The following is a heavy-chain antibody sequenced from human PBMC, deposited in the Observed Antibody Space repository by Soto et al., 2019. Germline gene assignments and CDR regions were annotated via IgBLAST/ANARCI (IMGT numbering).Heavy chain of an antibody. CDR2: IYYSGST. CDR1: GGSISSYY. D-gene: IGHD3-16*01. Sequence: ETLCLTCTVSGGSISSYYWSWIRQPPGKGLEWIGYIYYSGSTNYNPSLKSRGTISVDTSKNQFSLKLSSVTAADTAVYYCARLRVGYYYYFMAVSAKGTPVPVSS. V-gene: IGHV4-59*08. CDR3: ARLRVGYYYYFMAV. J-gene: IGHJ6*03.